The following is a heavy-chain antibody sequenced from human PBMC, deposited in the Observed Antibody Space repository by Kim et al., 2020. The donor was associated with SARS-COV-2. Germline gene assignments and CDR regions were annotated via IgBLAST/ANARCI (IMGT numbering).Heavy chain of an antibody. CDR3: ARDIAVAPRTFDI. V-gene: IGHV4-4*02. J-gene: IGHJ3*02. Sequence: DNPSLKSRVTISVDKSKNQFSLKLSSVTAADTAVYYCARDIAVAPRTFDIWGQGTMVTVSS. D-gene: IGHD6-19*01.